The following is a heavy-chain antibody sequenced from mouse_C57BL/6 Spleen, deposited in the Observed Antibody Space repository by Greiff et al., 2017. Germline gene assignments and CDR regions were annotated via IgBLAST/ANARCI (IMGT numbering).Heavy chain of an antibody. J-gene: IGHJ3*01. Sequence: QVQLQQPGAELVKPGASVKLSCKASGYTFTSYWMQWVKQRPGQGLEWIGELDPSDSYPNYNQKFKGKATLTVDTSSSTAYMQLSSLTSEDSAVYYCARAGHYGPMGFAYWGQGTLVTVSA. CDR1: GYTFTSYW. CDR3: ARAGHYGPMGFAY. V-gene: IGHV1-50*01. D-gene: IGHD1-1*02. CDR2: LDPSDSYP.